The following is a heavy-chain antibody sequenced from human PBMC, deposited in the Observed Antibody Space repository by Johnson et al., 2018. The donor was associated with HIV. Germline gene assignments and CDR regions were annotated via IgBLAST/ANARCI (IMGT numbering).Heavy chain of an antibody. J-gene: IGHJ3*02. Sequence: VQLVESGGGLIQPGGSLRLSCAASEFTVSSNYMNWVRQAPGKGLEWVSLIYSGGSTYYADSVKGRFTISRDSSKNTLYLQMNSLRAEDTAVYYCAKDWYNWNDGGGYDAFDIWGQGTMVTVSS. CDR2: IYSGGST. V-gene: IGHV3-66*03. D-gene: IGHD1-1*01. CDR3: AKDWYNWNDGGGYDAFDI. CDR1: EFTVSSNY.